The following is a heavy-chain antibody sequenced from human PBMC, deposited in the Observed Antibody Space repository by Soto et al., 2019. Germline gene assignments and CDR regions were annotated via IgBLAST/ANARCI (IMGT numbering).Heavy chain of an antibody. CDR3: TTTLRITMVRGVIVAFDI. D-gene: IGHD3-10*01. CDR1: GFTFSNAW. J-gene: IGHJ3*02. CDR2: IKSKTDGGTT. V-gene: IGHV3-15*01. Sequence: GSLRLSCAASGFTFSNAWMSWVRQAPGKGLEWVGRIKSKTDGGTTDYAAPVKGRFTISRDDSKNTLYLQMNSLKTEDTAVYYCTTTLRITMVRGVIVAFDIWGQGTMVTVSS.